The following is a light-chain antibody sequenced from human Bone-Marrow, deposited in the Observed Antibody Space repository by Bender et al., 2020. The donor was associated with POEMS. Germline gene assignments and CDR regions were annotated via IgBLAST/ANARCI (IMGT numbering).Light chain of an antibody. CDR1: SSDIGTYNL. CDR2: DVN. CDR3: SSYTSTHTCV. Sequence: QSALTQPASVSGSPGQSITISCSGTSSDIGTYNLVSWYQQHPGKAPKLMIYDVNSRPSGVSNRFSGSKSGDTASLTISGLQADDEADYYCSSYTSTHTCVFGSGTKVTVL. J-gene: IGLJ1*01. V-gene: IGLV2-14*02.